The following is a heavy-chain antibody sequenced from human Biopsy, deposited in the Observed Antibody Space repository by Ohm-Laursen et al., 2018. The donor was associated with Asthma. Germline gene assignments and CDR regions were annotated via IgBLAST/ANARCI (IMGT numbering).Heavy chain of an antibody. J-gene: IGHJ4*02. D-gene: IGHD3-22*01. CDR1: YGSITSGGYY. CDR2: IYYSGNT. Sequence: TLSLTCTVSYGSITSGGYYWTWIRQHPGKGLEWTGFIYYSGNTYYNPSLKSRVSISIDTSKNQFSLKLSSVTAADTAVYYCARAQDYYDSRGYYRSFDYWGQGTLVTVSS. CDR3: ARAQDYYDSRGYYRSFDY. V-gene: IGHV4-31*03.